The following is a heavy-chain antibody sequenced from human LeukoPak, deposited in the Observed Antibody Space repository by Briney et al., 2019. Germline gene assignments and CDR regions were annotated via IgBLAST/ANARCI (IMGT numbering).Heavy chain of an antibody. V-gene: IGHV3-11*01. J-gene: IGHJ4*02. CDR1: RFNFNDYY. CDR2: ISSSGTPI. Sequence: PGGSLRLSCAASRFNFNDYYMTWIRQAPGKGLEWASYISSSGTPIYYADSVKGRFTISRDNAKNSLYLQMNNLRAEDTAVYYCARVYSKGGVDYWGQGTLVTVSS. D-gene: IGHD2-15*01. CDR3: ARVYSKGGVDY.